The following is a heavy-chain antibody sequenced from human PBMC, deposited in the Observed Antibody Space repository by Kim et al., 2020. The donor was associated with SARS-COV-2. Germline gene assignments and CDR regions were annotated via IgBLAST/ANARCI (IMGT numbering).Heavy chain of an antibody. Sequence: SETLSLTCAVSGGSISSSNWWSWVRQPPGKGLEWIGEIYHSGSTNYNPSLKSRVTISVDKSKNQFSLKLSSVTAADTAVYYCARARPGGGSYYAYFDYWGQGTLVTVSS. CDR2: IYHSGST. CDR1: GGSISSSNW. V-gene: IGHV4-4*02. J-gene: IGHJ4*02. D-gene: IGHD1-26*01. CDR3: ARARPGGGSYYAYFDY.